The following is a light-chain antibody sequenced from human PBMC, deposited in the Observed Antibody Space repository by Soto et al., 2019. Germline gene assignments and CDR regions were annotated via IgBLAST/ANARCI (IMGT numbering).Light chain of an antibody. V-gene: IGKV3-11*01. CDR1: QSVTKY. CDR3: QQRSNWPIT. CDR2: DTS. J-gene: IGKJ5*01. Sequence: EIVLTQSPATLSWSPGEGATLSCRASQSVTKYLAWYQQKPGQAPRLLIFDTSNRATGIPARFSGSGSGTDFTLTISGLEPEDFAVYYCQQRSNWPITFGQGTRLEI.